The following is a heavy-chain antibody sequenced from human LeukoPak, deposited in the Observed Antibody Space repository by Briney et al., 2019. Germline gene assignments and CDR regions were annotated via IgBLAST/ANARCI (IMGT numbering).Heavy chain of an antibody. V-gene: IGHV4-4*07. J-gene: IGHJ4*02. CDR2: IYTSGST. CDR3: ARRRRAVAGTCYFDY. D-gene: IGHD6-19*01. CDR1: GGSISSYY. Sequence: SETLSLTCTVSGGSISSYYWSWIRQPAGKGLEWIGRIYTSGSTNYNPSLKSRVTISVDTSKNQFSLKLSSVTAADTAVYYCARRRRAVAGTCYFDYWGQGTLVTVSS.